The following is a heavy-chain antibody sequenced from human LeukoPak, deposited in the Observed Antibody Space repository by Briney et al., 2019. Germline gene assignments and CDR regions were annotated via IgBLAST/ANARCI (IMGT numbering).Heavy chain of an antibody. D-gene: IGHD6-19*01. J-gene: IGHJ5*02. V-gene: IGHV3-30-3*01. CDR2: ISYDGSNK. CDR3: ARPRATYSSGWFNWFDP. Sequence: GGSLRLSCAASGFTFSSYAMHWVRQAPGKGLEWVAVISYDGSNKYYADSVKGRFTISRDNSKNTLYLQMNSLRAEDTAVYYCARPRATYSSGWFNWFDPWGQGTLVTVSS. CDR1: GFTFSSYA.